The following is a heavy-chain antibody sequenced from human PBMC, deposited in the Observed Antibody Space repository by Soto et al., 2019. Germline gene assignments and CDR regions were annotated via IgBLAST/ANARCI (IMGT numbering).Heavy chain of an antibody. V-gene: IGHV1-69*13. Sequence: SVKVSCKASGGTFSSYAISWVRQAPGQGLEWMGGIIPIFGTANYAQKFQGRVTITADESTSTAYMELSSLRSEDTAVYYCGRDRTVLGYCSSTSCYPYYGMDVWGQGTTVTVSS. J-gene: IGHJ6*02. CDR3: GRDRTVLGYCSSTSCYPYYGMDV. CDR2: IIPIFGTA. D-gene: IGHD2-2*01. CDR1: GGTFSSYA.